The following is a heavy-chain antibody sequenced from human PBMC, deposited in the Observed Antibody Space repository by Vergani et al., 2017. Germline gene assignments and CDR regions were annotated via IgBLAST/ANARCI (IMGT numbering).Heavy chain of an antibody. CDR2: IIPIIRLA. V-gene: IGHV1-69*02. CDR1: GDIFNNYT. CDR3: ARVSPGDNSGWEPVDY. J-gene: IGHJ4*02. Sequence: QVNLEQSGTEVKKPGSSVKVSCKVSGDIFNNYTVTWVRQAPGQGLEWMGRIIPIIRLATSAQKFQDRVKITGDTSTNTVYMEMNNLRSEDTAVYYCARVSPGDNSGWEPVDYGGQGTLVTVSS. D-gene: IGHD6-19*01.